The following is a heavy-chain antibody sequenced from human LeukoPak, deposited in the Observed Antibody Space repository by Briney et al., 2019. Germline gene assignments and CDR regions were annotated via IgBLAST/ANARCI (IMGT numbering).Heavy chain of an antibody. Sequence: KTSETLSLTCTVSGGSITSYYWTYIRQPAGKGLKWLGRIHTSGSTNYNPSLKSRVTMSVDTSKNQFSLNLSSVTAADTAMYYCAREFSGTSIAARVFDSWGQGTLVTVSS. CDR3: AREFSGTSIAARVFDS. D-gene: IGHD6-6*01. CDR1: GGSITSYY. CDR2: IHTSGST. J-gene: IGHJ4*02. V-gene: IGHV4-4*07.